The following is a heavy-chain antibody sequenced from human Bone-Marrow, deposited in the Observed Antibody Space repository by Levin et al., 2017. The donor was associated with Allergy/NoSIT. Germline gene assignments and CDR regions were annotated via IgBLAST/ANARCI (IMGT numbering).Heavy chain of an antibody. Sequence: SQTLSLTCDVSPVSITSGSYYWGWIRQPPEKGLEWIGIVDYSGSTNYNPSLESRVTISIDTSKNHFSLRLNSVTAADTAVYYCARRWQDGILTNYYNTFDVWGQGTLVTVSS. CDR3: ARRWQDGILTNYYNTFDV. J-gene: IGHJ3*01. V-gene: IGHV4-39*02. D-gene: IGHD3-9*01. CDR1: PVSITSGSYY. CDR2: VDYSGST.